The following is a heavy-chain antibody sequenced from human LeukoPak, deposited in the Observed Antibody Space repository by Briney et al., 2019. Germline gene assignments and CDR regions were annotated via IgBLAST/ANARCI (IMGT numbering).Heavy chain of an antibody. V-gene: IGHV4-34*01. D-gene: IGHD3-9*01. J-gene: IGHJ5*02. Sequence: SETLSLTCAVYGGSFSGYYWSWIRQPPGKGLEWIGEINHSGSTNYNPSLKSRVTISVDTSKNQFSLKLSSVTAADTAVYYCARALRYFDWLFHNWFDPWGQGTLVTVSS. CDR1: GGSFSGYY. CDR3: ARALRYFDWLFHNWFDP. CDR2: INHSGST.